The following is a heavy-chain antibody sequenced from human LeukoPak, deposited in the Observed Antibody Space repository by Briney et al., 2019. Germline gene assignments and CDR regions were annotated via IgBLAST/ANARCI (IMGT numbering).Heavy chain of an antibody. J-gene: IGHJ6*02. CDR1: GGSISSYY. CDR3: ARHNFPSAYYDILTGYYYGMDV. Sequence: PSETLSLTCTVSGGSISSYYWSWIRQPPGKGLEWIGYIYYSGSTNYNPSLKSRVTISVDTSKNQFSLKLSSVTAADTAVYYCARHNFPSAYYDILTGYYYGMDVWGQGTTVTVSS. V-gene: IGHV4-59*08. CDR2: IYYSGST. D-gene: IGHD3-9*01.